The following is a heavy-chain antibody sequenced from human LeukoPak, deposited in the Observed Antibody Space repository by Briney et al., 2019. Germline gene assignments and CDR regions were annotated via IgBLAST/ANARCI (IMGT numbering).Heavy chain of an antibody. CDR3: ARDILNWNDGDY. D-gene: IGHD1-1*01. CDR1: GFTVSSNY. CDR2: IYSGGST. J-gene: IGHJ4*02. Sequence: GGSLRLACAASGFTVSSNYMSWVRQAPGKGLEWVSVIYSGGSTYYADSVKGRFTISRDNSKNTLYLQMNSLSAEDTAVYYCARDILNWNDGDYWGQGTLVTVSS. V-gene: IGHV3-53*01.